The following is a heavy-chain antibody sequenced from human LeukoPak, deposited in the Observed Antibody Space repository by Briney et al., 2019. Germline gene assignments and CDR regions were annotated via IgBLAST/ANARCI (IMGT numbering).Heavy chain of an antibody. V-gene: IGHV3-23*01. CDR3: AKDDYTFWSGYGY. CDR2: ISGSGGST. D-gene: IGHD3-3*01. Sequence: GGSLRLSCAASGFTFSSYAMNWVRQAPGKGLEWVSAISGSGGSTYYADSVKGRFTISRDNSMNTLYLQMNSLRAEDTAVFYCAKDDYTFWSGYGYWGQGTLVTVSS. CDR1: GFTFSSYA. J-gene: IGHJ4*02.